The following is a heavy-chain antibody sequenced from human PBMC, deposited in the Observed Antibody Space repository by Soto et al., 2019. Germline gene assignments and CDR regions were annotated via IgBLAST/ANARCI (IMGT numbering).Heavy chain of an antibody. CDR3: TTEHARTYGSGSYYNVSPDY. J-gene: IGHJ4*02. CDR2: IRSKAYGGTT. V-gene: IGHV3-49*03. CDR1: GFTFGDYA. D-gene: IGHD3-10*01. Sequence: GGSLRLSCTASGFTFGDYAMSWFRQAPGKGLEWVGFIRSKAYGGTTEYAASVKGRFTISRDDSKSIAYLQMNSLKTEDTAVYYCTTEHARTYGSGSYYNVSPDYWGQGTLVTVSS.